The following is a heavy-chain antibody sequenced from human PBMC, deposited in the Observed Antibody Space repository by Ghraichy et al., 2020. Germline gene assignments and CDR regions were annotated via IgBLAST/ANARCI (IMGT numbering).Heavy chain of an antibody. V-gene: IGHV3-7*01. CDR2: INEDGSER. J-gene: IGHJ6*02. CDR1: GFNFNVFW. D-gene: IGHD3-10*01. CDR3: AKTRSRGLNFFYSFDMDG. Sequence: GGSLRLSCAASGFNFNVFWMTWVRQAPGKGLEWVANINEDGSERYYVESVKGRFTVSRDNAKKSVSLQMNSLRTGDTAIYYCAKTRSRGLNFFYSFDMDGWGRGTTVTVSS.